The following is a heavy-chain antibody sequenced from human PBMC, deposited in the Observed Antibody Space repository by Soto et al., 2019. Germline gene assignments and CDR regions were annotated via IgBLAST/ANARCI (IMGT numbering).Heavy chain of an antibody. CDR3: EADRQQRPFDY. D-gene: IGHD6-13*01. V-gene: IGHV1-58*01. J-gene: IGHJ4*02. CDR2: IVVGSGNT. CDR1: GFTFTSSA. Sequence: ASVKVSCKASGFTFTSSAVQWVRQARGQRLEWIGWIVVGSGNTNYAQKFQERVTITRDMSTSTAYMELSSLRSEDTAVYYCEADRQQRPFDYCGQGTMVTVYS.